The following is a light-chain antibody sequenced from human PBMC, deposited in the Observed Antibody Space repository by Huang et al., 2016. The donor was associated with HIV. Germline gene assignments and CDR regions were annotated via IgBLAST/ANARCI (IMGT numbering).Light chain of an antibody. CDR3: QQYNNWPLT. Sequence: EIVMTQSPATLSVSPGERATLSCRASQSVSSNVAWYQKKPGQAPRLLSYGASTRATGIPARFSGSGSGKEFTLTISSLQSEDFAVYYCQQYNNWPLTFGGGTKVEIK. J-gene: IGKJ4*01. CDR2: GAS. CDR1: QSVSSN. V-gene: IGKV3-15*01.